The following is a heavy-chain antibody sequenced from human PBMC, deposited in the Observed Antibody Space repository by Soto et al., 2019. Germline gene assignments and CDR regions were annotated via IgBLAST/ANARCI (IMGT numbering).Heavy chain of an antibody. Sequence: GASVKVSCKASGGTFSSYTISWVRQAPGQGLEWMGRIIPILGIANYAQKFQGRVTITADKSTSTAYMELSSLRSEDTAVYYCAIYDILTGYYPNWFDPWGQGTLVTVSS. CDR2: IIPILGIA. CDR1: GGTFSSYT. D-gene: IGHD3-9*01. CDR3: AIYDILTGYYPNWFDP. V-gene: IGHV1-69*02. J-gene: IGHJ5*02.